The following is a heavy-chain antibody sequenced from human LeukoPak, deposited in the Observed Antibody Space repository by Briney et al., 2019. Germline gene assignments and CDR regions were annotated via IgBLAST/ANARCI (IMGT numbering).Heavy chain of an antibody. CDR1: GYTFTNFG. V-gene: IGHV1-18*01. Sequence: ASVKVSCKASGYTFTNFGISWVRQAPGQGPEWMGRISTYNGNTNYAQKVQGRVTMTTDTSTSTAYMELRSLRSDDTAVYYCARAGGWAREDYKADAFDIWGQGTMVTVSS. CDR2: ISTYNGNT. CDR3: ARAGGWAREDYKADAFDI. J-gene: IGHJ3*02. D-gene: IGHD6-19*01.